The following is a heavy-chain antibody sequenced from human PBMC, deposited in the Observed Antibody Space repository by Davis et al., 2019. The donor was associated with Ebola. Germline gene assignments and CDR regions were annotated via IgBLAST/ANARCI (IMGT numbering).Heavy chain of an antibody. CDR3: ARPTVGATTGFDY. Sequence: MPSETLSLTCTVSGRSISSSTYYWGWIRQPPGKGLEWIGSISYSGTTYYNPSLKSRVTISVDTSKNQFSLKLSSVTAADTAVYYCARPTVGATTGFDYWGQGTLVTVS. D-gene: IGHD1-26*01. CDR2: ISYSGTT. V-gene: IGHV4-39*01. J-gene: IGHJ4*02. CDR1: GRSISSSTYY.